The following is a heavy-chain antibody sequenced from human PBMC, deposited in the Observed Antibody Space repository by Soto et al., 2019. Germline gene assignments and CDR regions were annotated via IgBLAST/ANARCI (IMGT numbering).Heavy chain of an antibody. V-gene: IGHV3-15*01. Sequence: GGSLRLSCAASGFTFSNAWMSWVRQAPGKGLEWVGRIKSKTDGGTTDYAAPVKGRFTISRDDSKNTLYLQMNSLKTEDTAVYYCTTRTSYDYIWGSYYKPGAMDYWGQGTLVTVSS. CDR1: GFTFSNAW. J-gene: IGHJ4*02. CDR2: IKSKTDGGTT. CDR3: TTRTSYDYIWGSYYKPGAMDY. D-gene: IGHD3-16*01.